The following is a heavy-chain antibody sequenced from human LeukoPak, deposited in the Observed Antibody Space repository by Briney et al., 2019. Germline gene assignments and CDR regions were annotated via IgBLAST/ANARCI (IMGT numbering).Heavy chain of an antibody. CDR1: GYTFTSYG. D-gene: IGHD3-3*01. J-gene: IGHJ4*02. CDR3: ARDLGRYNFWSGNYIFDY. CDR2: ISAHNGNT. Sequence: ASEKVSCKASGYTFTSYGIRWVRQAPRQGREWMGGISAHNGNTNYAQKLQGRETMTPDTSPITAPMELRSLRSDDTGQYYCARDLGRYNFWSGNYIFDYWGQGTLVTVSS. V-gene: IGHV1-18*01.